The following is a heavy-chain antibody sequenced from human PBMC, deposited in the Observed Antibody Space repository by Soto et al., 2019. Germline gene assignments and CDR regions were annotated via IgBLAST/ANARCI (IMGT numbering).Heavy chain of an antibody. CDR1: GFSLSNARMG. Sequence: QVTLKESGPVLVKPTETLTLTCTVSGFSLSNARMGVSGFRQPPVKALEWLAHIFSNDEKSYSTSLKSRLTITKDTSKSQVVLTMTNMDPVDTATYYCARIRHLTVIAGADAFDIWGQGTMVTVSS. CDR2: IFSNDEK. D-gene: IGHD3-22*01. J-gene: IGHJ3*02. CDR3: ARIRHLTVIAGADAFDI. V-gene: IGHV2-26*01.